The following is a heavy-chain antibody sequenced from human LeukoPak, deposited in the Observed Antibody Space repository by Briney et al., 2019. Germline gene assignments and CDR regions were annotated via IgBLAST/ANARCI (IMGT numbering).Heavy chain of an antibody. CDR1: GFTFSTYT. CDR3: AIDPNWGTHY. J-gene: IGHJ4*02. Sequence: GGSLRLSCAASGFTFSTYTMYWVRRPPGKGLEWVSIIGGSGGDIHYADSVKGRFTISRDNSKNTLYLQMNSLRVEDTAIYYCAIDPNWGTHYWGQGVLVTVSS. V-gene: IGHV3-23*01. CDR2: IGGSGGDI. D-gene: IGHD7-27*01.